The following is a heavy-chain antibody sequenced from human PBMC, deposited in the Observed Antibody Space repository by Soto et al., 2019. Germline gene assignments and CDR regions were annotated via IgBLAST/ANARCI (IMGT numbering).Heavy chain of an antibody. CDR1: GSTFSSYS. CDR2: ISSSSSYI. Sequence: PGGSLRLSCAASGSTFSSYSMNWVRQAPGKGLEWVSSISSSSSYIYYADSVKGRFTISRDNAKNSLYLQMNSLRAEDTAVYYCARDTRIQLWPLFDYWGQGTLVTVSS. J-gene: IGHJ4*02. V-gene: IGHV3-21*01. CDR3: ARDTRIQLWPLFDY. D-gene: IGHD5-18*01.